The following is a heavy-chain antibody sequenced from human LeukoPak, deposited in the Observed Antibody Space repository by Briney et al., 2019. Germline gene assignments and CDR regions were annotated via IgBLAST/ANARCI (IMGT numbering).Heavy chain of an antibody. CDR3: AGLVGRYSSGLYYYYFDY. J-gene: IGHJ4*02. D-gene: IGHD3-22*01. CDR1: GGSFSGYY. Sequence: SETLSLTCAVYGGSFSGYYWGWIRQPPGKGLEWIGEFNHSGSTNYNPSLKSRVTISVDTSKNQFSLKLSSVTAADTAVYYCAGLVGRYSSGLYYYYFDYWGQGTLVTVSS. CDR2: FNHSGST. V-gene: IGHV4-34*01.